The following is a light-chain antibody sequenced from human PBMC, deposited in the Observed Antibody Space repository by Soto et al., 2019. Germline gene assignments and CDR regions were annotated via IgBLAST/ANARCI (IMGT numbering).Light chain of an antibody. V-gene: IGKV1-39*01. CDR1: QSIDTH. CDR3: QQTYRPPAT. J-gene: IGKJ1*01. Sequence: DIRMTQSPSSLSASVGDRVTIACRASQSIDTHLNWYQQHPGKAPNALIYEASNLQSGLPSRFSGSGSGTDFTLTISGLPPDDAATYYCQQTYRPPATFGQGTKVEIK. CDR2: EAS.